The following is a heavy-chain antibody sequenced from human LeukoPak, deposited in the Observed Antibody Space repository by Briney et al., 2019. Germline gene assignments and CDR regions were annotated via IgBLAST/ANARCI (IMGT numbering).Heavy chain of an antibody. CDR3: ARAIIAAAGTHWLWGFDP. D-gene: IGHD6-13*01. CDR1: GYSFTSYW. J-gene: IGHJ5*02. V-gene: IGHV5-51*01. Sequence: GESLKISCKGSGYSFTSYWIGWVRQMPGKGLEWMGIIYPGDSDTRYSPSFQGQVTISADKSISTAYLQWSSLKASDTAMYYCARAIIAAAGTHWLWGFDPWGQGTLVTVSS. CDR2: IYPGDSDT.